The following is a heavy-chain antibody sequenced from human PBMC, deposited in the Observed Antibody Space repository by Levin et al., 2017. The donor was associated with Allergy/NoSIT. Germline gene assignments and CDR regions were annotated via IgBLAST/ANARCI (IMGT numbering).Heavy chain of an antibody. CDR2: IKQGGSEK. J-gene: IGHJ6*02. CDR1: GFTFSSFY. V-gene: IGHV3-7*01. CDR3: AREEGWGYYYGMDV. D-gene: IGHD3-22*01. Sequence: LSLTCAASGFTFSSFYMSWVRQAPGKGLEWVANIKQGGSEKYYVDSVRGRFTISRDNAKNSLYLQMNSLRAEDTAVYYCAREEGWGYYYGMDVWGQGTTVTVSS.